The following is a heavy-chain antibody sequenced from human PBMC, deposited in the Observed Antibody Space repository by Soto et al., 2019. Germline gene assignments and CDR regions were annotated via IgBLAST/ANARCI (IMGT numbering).Heavy chain of an antibody. D-gene: IGHD3-9*01. CDR1: GFTFSGYG. CDR2: IWGGGSSI. J-gene: IGHJ4*02. CDR3: AKFMMLRSFECIVY. V-gene: IGHV3-30*02. Sequence: GGSLRLSCATSGFTFSGYGMHWVRQAPGKGLERVSFIWGGGSSIYYADSVKGRFTISRDNSKNTLYLQMNSLRAEDTAVYYSAKFMMLRSFECIVYWGQGTLVTVSS.